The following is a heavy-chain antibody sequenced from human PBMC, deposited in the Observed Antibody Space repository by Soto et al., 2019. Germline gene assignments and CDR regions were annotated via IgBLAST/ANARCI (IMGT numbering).Heavy chain of an antibody. CDR3: AKDNLGVPWDLVLRLALSHGMDV. CDR2: ISGDGTKK. V-gene: IGHV3-30*18. Sequence: QVQLVESGGGVVQPGTSLRLSCGASGFTFSAYGMHWVRQAPGKGLEWVAIISGDGTKKYHADSVKGRFTISRDNSKNTLSLQMNSLRAEDTAVYYCAKDNLGVPWDLVLRLALSHGMDVWGQGTTVTVSS. CDR1: GFTFSAYG. D-gene: IGHD1-26*01. J-gene: IGHJ6*02.